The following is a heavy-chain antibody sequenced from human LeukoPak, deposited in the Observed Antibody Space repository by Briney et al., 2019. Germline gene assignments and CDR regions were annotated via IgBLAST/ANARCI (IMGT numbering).Heavy chain of an antibody. Sequence: GGSLRLSCAVSGFTFSSYSMHWVRQSPGKGLEWLAVVSYEGSNKYYGDSVKGRFTISRDNSKNTLYLQMNSLRAEDTAVYYCARGPPRGYSYDYTAIFDYWGQGTLVTVSS. CDR1: GFTFSSYS. J-gene: IGHJ4*02. V-gene: IGHV3-30*04. CDR2: VSYEGSNK. D-gene: IGHD5-18*01. CDR3: ARGPPRGYSYDYTAIFDY.